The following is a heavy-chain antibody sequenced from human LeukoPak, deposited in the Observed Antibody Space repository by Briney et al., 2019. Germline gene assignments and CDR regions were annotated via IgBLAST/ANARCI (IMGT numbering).Heavy chain of an antibody. J-gene: IGHJ6*02. CDR1: GFTFSSCA. D-gene: IGHD3-10*01. V-gene: IGHV3-23*01. CDR3: AKHMVRGVISYYYGMDV. Sequence: GGSLRLSCAASGFTFSSCAMSWVRQAPGKGLEWVSAISGSGGSTYYADSVKGRFTISRDNSKNTLYLQMNSLRAEDTAVYYCAKHMVRGVISYYYGMDVWGQGTTVTVSS. CDR2: ISGSGGST.